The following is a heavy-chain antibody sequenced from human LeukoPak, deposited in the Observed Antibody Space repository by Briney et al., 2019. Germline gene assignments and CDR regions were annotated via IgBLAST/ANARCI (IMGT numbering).Heavy chain of an antibody. J-gene: IGHJ4*02. CDR1: GGSISSSSYY. V-gene: IGHV4-39*01. D-gene: IGHD3-16*01. CDR3: ARLGVSGIVPFDY. CDR2: IYYSGST. Sequence: SETLSLTCTVSGGSISSSSYYWGWIRQPPGKGLEWIGSIYYSGSTYYNPSLKSRVTISVDTSKNQFSLKLSSVTAADTAVYYCARLGVSGIVPFDYWGQGTLVTVSS.